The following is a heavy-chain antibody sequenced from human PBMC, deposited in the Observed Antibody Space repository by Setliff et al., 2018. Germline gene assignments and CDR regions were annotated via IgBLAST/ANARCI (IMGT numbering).Heavy chain of an antibody. CDR2: IYPGDSDT. D-gene: IGHD3-22*01. CDR1: GYSFTSYW. J-gene: IGHJ3*02. V-gene: IGHV5-51*01. Sequence: PGESLKISCKGSGYSFTSYWIGWVRQMPGRGLEWMGIIYPGDSDTRYRPSFQGQVTISADKSISTAYLQWSSLKASDTAMYYCASTLYYYDSSGYGAFDIWGQGTMVTVSS. CDR3: ASTLYYYDSSGYGAFDI.